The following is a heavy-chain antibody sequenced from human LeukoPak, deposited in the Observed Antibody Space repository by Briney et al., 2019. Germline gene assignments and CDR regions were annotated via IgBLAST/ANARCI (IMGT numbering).Heavy chain of an antibody. D-gene: IGHD2-2*01. V-gene: IGHV1-69*05. J-gene: IGHJ4*02. CDR2: IIPIFGTA. CDR1: GGTFSSYA. Sequence: VALVKVSCKASGGTFSSYAISWVRQAPGQGLEWMGGIIPIFGTANYAQKLQGRVTMTTDTSTSTAYMELSSLRSEDTAVYYCARDRDIVVVPAAMNWAVDYWGQGTLVTVSS. CDR3: ARDRDIVVVPAAMNWAVDY.